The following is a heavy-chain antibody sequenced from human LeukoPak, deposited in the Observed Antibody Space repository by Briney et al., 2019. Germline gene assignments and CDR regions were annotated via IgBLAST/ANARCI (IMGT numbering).Heavy chain of an antibody. V-gene: IGHV1-2*02. CDR3: ARDVGEYCSSVSCYASDY. CDR1: GYTFTGHY. J-gene: IGHJ4*02. Sequence: ASVKVSCKASGYTFTGHYIHWVRQAPGQGLEWMGWIHPNTGGTKYAQKFQGRVTMTRDTSISTAYMELSRLRSDDTAVYYCARDVGEYCSSVSCYASDYWGQGTLVTVSS. D-gene: IGHD2-2*01. CDR2: IHPNTGGT.